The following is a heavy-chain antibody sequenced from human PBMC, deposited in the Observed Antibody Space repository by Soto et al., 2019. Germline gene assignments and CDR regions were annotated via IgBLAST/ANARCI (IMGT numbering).Heavy chain of an antibody. V-gene: IGHV3-23*01. CDR1: GFTFSSYA. CDR2: ISGSGGST. Sequence: GGSLRLSCAASGFTFSSYAMSWVRQAPGKGLEWVSAISGSGGSTYYADSVKGRFTISRDNSKNTLYLQMNSLRAEDTAVYYCAKPHSNCGDYDHYDYWGQGTLVTVSS. J-gene: IGHJ4*02. D-gene: IGHD4-17*01. CDR3: AKPHSNCGDYDHYDY.